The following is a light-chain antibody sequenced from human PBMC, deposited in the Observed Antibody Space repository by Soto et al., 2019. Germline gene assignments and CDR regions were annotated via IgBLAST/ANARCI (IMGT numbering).Light chain of an antibody. CDR3: QQYSSPRWT. V-gene: IGKV3-20*01. Sequence: GERATLSCRASQSIFSTYFAWYQQKPGQAPRLLIYGASSRATGIPDRFNGSGSGSDFTLTINRLEPEDFAVYYCQQYSSPRWTFGQGTKVDIK. CDR2: GAS. CDR1: QSIFSTY. J-gene: IGKJ1*01.